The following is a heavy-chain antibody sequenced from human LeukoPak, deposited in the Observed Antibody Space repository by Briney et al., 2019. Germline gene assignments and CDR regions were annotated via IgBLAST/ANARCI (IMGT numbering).Heavy chain of an antibody. Sequence: GGSLRLSCTASGFTFSSYAMSWVRQAPGKGLEWVSAISGSGGSTYYADSVKGRFTISRDNSKNTLYLQMNSLRAEDTAVYYCAKVSGSGGTKYQPFDYWGQGTLVTVSS. V-gene: IGHV3-23*01. D-gene: IGHD2-15*01. CDR1: GFTFSSYA. CDR3: AKVSGSGGTKYQPFDY. CDR2: ISGSGGST. J-gene: IGHJ4*02.